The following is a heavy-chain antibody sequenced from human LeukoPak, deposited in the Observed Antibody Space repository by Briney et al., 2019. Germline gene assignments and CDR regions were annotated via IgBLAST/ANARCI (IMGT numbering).Heavy chain of an antibody. V-gene: IGHV4-38-2*02. D-gene: IGHD3-22*01. CDR3: ARRGYYDSTKDWYFDL. CDR2: IYHSGST. J-gene: IGHJ2*01. CDR1: GYSISSGYY. Sequence: SETLSLTCTVSGYSISSGYYWGWIRQPPGKGLEWIGSIYHSGSTYYNPSLKSRVTISVDTSKNQFSLKLSSVTAADTAVYYCARRGYYDSTKDWYFDLWGRGTLVTVSS.